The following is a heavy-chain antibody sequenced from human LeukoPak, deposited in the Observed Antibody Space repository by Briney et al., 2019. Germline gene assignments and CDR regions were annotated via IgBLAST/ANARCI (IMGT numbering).Heavy chain of an antibody. D-gene: IGHD3-22*01. CDR2: IWYDGSNK. V-gene: IGHV3-33*01. J-gene: IGHJ4*02. Sequence: GGSLRLSCAASGFTFSSYGMHWVRQAPGKGLEWVAVIWYDGSNKYYADSVKGRFTIPRDNSKNTLYLQMNSLRAEDTAVYYCARDHAEGIVVVTLDYWGQGTLVTVSS. CDR1: GFTFSSYG. CDR3: ARDHAEGIVVVTLDY.